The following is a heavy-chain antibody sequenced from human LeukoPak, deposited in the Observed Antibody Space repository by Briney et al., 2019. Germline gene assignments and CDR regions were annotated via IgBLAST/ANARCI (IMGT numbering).Heavy chain of an antibody. CDR3: TRSWVAGYGTVLDY. CDR2: IYPGDSDT. D-gene: IGHD1-14*01. J-gene: IGHJ4*02. CDR1: GYSFTNYW. V-gene: IGHV5-51*01. Sequence: GESLKVSCKGSGYSFTNYWIGWVRQMPGKGLEWMGIIYPGDSDTRYSPSFQGQVTISADKSISTAFLRWSSLKASDTAMYYCTRSWVAGYGTVLDYWGQGTLLTVSS.